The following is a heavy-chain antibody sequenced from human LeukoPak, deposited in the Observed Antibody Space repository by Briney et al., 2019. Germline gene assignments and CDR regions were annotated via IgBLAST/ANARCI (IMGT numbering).Heavy chain of an antibody. J-gene: IGHJ6*03. D-gene: IGHD6-19*01. CDR3: AREEWLVQGRYYYYYMDV. V-gene: IGHV3-21*01. CDR1: GFTFSNYS. CDR2: VSSSSTYI. Sequence: SGGSLRLSCAASGFTFSNYSMNWVRQAPGKGLEWVSSVSSSSTYIYYADSVKGRFTISRDNAKNSLYLQMNSLRAEDTAVYYCAREEWLVQGRYYYYYMDVWGKGTTVTVS.